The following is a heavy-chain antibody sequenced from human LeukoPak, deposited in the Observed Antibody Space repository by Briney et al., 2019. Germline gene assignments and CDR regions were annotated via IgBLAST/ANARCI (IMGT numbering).Heavy chain of an antibody. D-gene: IGHD1-1*01. CDR1: GFPFSSYA. V-gene: IGHV3-23*01. CDR3: ANSYSWTWALAY. CDR2: LIGSGGST. J-gene: IGHJ4*02. Sequence: LSGGSLRLSCAASGFPFSSYAMSWVGQAPGKGLEWVSALIGSGGSTYYADSVKGRFTISRDNSKNTLYLQMNIQSAEDTAVYYCANSYSWTWALAYWGQGTLVTVSS.